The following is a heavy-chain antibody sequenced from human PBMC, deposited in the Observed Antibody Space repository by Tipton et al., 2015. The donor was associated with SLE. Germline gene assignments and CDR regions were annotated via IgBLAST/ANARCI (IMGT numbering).Heavy chain of an antibody. J-gene: IGHJ4*02. CDR1: GGSISSSSYY. CDR2: IYYSGST. V-gene: IGHV4-39*07. CDR3: RLITITSLFDY. D-gene: IGHD3-16*01. Sequence: TLSLNCTVSGGSISSSSYYWGWIRQPPGKGLEWIGSIYYSGSTYYNPSLKSRVTISVDTSKNQFSLKLSSVTAADTAVYYCRLITITSLFDYWGQGTLVTVSS.